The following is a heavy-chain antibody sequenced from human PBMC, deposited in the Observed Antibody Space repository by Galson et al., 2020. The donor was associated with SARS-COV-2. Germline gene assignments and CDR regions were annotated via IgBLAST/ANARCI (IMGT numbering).Heavy chain of an antibody. CDR3: ARGYSSSWYFG. D-gene: IGHD6-13*01. V-gene: IGHV4-38-2*01. CDR2: IYHSGST. Sequence: TLSLTCAVSGYSISSGYYWGWIRQPPGKGLEWIGSIYHSGSTYYNPSLKSRVTISVDTSKNQFSLKLSSVTAADTAVYYCARGYSSSWYFGWGQGTLVTVSS. CDR1: GYSISSGYY. J-gene: IGHJ4*02.